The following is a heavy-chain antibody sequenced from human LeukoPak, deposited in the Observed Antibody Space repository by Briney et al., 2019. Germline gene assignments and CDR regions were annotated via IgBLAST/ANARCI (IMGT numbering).Heavy chain of an antibody. V-gene: IGHV4-31*03. CDR2: IYNSGRT. J-gene: IGHJ4*02. D-gene: IGHD2-15*01. CDR3: ARVGAANFDY. CDR1: GGSISSGGYY. Sequence: SETLSLTCTVSGGSISSGGYYWSWIRQHPGRGLWWIGYIYNSGRTYYNPSLKSRVTISVDTSKNQFSLTLSAVTAADTAVYYCARVGAANFDYWGQGTLVTVSS.